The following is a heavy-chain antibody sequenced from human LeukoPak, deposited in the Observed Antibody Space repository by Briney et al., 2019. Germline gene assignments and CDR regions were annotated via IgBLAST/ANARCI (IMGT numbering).Heavy chain of an antibody. CDR2: MSYDGTNK. CDR1: GFTFSSYG. CDR3: AKAGSTAWTAVDY. Sequence: GGSLRLSCAASGFTFSSYGMNWVRQAPGKGLEWVAVMSYDGTNKFYADSVKGQFTISRDNSKNTLFLQMNSLRADDTAVYYCAKAGSTAWTAVDYWGQGTLVTVSS. D-gene: IGHD2-2*01. J-gene: IGHJ4*02. V-gene: IGHV3-30*18.